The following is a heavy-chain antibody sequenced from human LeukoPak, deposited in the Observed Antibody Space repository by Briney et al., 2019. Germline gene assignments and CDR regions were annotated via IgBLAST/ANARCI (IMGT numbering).Heavy chain of an antibody. CDR3: ARDLQGDTVVVPAAMDYYYYGMDV. J-gene: IGHJ6*02. CDR2: INPNSGGT. CDR1: GYTFTGYY. V-gene: IGHV1-2*02. D-gene: IGHD2-2*01. Sequence: EASVKVSCKASGYTFTGYYMHWVRQAPGQGLEWMGWINPNSGGTNYAQKFQGRVTMTRDTSISTAYMELSRLRSDDTAVYYCARDLQGDTVVVPAAMDYYYYGMDVWGQGTTVTVSS.